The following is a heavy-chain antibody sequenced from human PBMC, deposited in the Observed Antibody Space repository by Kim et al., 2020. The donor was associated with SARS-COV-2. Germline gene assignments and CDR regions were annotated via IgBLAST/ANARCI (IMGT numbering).Heavy chain of an antibody. D-gene: IGHD3-3*01. CDR1: GDSVSSNSAA. CDR3: ARSPYDFWSGYYPEYYYYYGMDV. Sequence: SQTLSLTCAISGDSVSSNSAAWNWIRQSPSRGLEWLGRTYYRSKWYNDYALSVKSRITINPDTSKNQFSLQLNSLTPEDTAVYYCARSPYDFWSGYYPEYYYYYGMDVWGQGTTVTVSS. V-gene: IGHV6-1*01. J-gene: IGHJ6*02. CDR2: TYYRSKWYN.